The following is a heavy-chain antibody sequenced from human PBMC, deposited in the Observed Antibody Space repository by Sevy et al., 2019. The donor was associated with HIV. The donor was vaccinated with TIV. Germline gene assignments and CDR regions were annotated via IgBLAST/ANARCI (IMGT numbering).Heavy chain of an antibody. V-gene: IGHV1-24*01. CDR1: GYTLTELS. CDR2: FDPEDGET. CDR3: ATDRGSRSGYVNWFDP. J-gene: IGHJ5*02. Sequence: ASVKVSCKVSGYTLTELSMHWVRQAPGKGLEWMGGFDPEDGETIYAQKFQGRVTMTEDTSTDTAYMELSSLRSEDTAVYYCATDRGSRSGYVNWFDPWGQRTLVTVSS. D-gene: IGHD5-12*01.